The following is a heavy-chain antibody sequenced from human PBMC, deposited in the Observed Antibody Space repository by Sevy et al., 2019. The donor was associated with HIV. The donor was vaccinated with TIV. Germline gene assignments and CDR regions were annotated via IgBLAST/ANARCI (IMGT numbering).Heavy chain of an antibody. Sequence: GGSLRLSCRASGFTFDDYTMSWVRQAPGKGLEWVSAISGSGGSTYYADSVKGRFTISRDNSKNTLYLQMNSLRAEDTAVYYCANPYDSSGYYLYYYGMDVWGQGTTVTVSS. J-gene: IGHJ6*02. CDR2: ISGSGGST. V-gene: IGHV3-23*01. D-gene: IGHD3-22*01. CDR3: ANPYDSSGYYLYYYGMDV. CDR1: GFTFDDYT.